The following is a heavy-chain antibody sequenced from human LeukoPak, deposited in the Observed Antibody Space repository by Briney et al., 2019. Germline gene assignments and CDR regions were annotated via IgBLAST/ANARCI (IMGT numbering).Heavy chain of an antibody. J-gene: IGHJ4*02. CDR3: AMCGGDCYLGFDY. CDR1: GGTFTSYA. V-gene: IGHV1-69*05. CDR2: IIPIFGTA. D-gene: IGHD2-21*02. Sequence: ASVKVFCKASGGTFTSYAISWVRQAPGQGREWMGGIIPIFGTANYAQTFQGRVTIATDESTSTAYMELSSLRSEDTAVYYCAMCGGDCYLGFDYWGQGTLVTVSS.